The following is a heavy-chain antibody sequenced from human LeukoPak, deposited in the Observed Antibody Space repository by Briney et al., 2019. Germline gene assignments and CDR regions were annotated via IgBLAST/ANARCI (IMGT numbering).Heavy chain of an antibody. D-gene: IGHD3/OR15-3a*01. CDR3: ARESSWTGDCAFGI. CDR1: GGSISSGSYY. V-gene: IGHV4-61*02. Sequence: SQTLSLTCTVSGGSISSGSYYWSWIRQPAGKGLEWIGRIYTSGSTNYNPSLKSRVTISVDTSKNQFSLKLSSVTAADTAVYYCARESSWTGDCAFGIWGQGTMVTVSS. CDR2: IYTSGST. J-gene: IGHJ3*02.